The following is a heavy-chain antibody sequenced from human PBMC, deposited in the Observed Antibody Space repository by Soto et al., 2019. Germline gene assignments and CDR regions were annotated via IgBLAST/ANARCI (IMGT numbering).Heavy chain of an antibody. CDR1: GFTFSSYS. CDR2: ISSSSSFI. CDR3: ARDLYSSSARYFDY. J-gene: IGHJ4*02. D-gene: IGHD6-6*01. Sequence: EVQLVESGGGLVKPGGSLRLSCAASGFTFSSYSMNWVRQAPGKGLEWVSSISSSSSFIYYADSVKGRFTISRDNAKNSLYLQMNSLRAEDTAVYYCARDLYSSSARYFDYWGQGTLVTVSS. V-gene: IGHV3-21*01.